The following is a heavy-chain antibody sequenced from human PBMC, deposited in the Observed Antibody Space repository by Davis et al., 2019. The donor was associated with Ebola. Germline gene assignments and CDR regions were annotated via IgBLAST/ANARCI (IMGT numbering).Heavy chain of an antibody. CDR1: GYTFTGYY. J-gene: IGHJ5*02. CDR2: INPNSGGT. Sequence: ASVKVSCKASGYTFTGYYMHWVRQAPGQGLEWMGWINPNSGGTNYAQKFQGRVTMTRDTSISTAYMELSRLRSDDTAVYYCALDLYSDNWFDPWGQGTLVTVSS. V-gene: IGHV1-2*02. CDR3: ALDLYSDNWFDP. D-gene: IGHD2-15*01.